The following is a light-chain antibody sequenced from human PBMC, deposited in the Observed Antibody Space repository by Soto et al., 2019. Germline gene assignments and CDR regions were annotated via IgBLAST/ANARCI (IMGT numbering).Light chain of an antibody. CDR2: GAS. CDR1: QRCSSTY. V-gene: IGKV3-20*01. CDR3: QHIVNSLTWK. Sequence: EIVLTQSPGTLSFSPGERATLSCRASQRCSSTYLIWYQQKPGQAPRLLIYGASIRATGVPDRFSGGGSGTDLTLTISRLEPEDFAVYYCQHIVNSLTWKFGQGTKVDIK. J-gene: IGKJ1*01.